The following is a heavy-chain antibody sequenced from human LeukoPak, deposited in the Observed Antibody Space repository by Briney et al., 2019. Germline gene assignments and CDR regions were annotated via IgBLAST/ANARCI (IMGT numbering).Heavy chain of an antibody. V-gene: IGHV4-34*01. CDR1: GESLNSYY. J-gene: IGHJ4*02. CDR3: ARGAWATRLAS. D-gene: IGHD2-15*01. CDR2: IYESGTT. Sequence: PSETLSLTCAVYGESLNSYYWSWVRQPPGEGLEWIGEIYESGTTKYNPSLKSRVAISMVPSKQQFSLRLSSTAADTAVYYCARGAWATRLASWGLGTPVSVSS.